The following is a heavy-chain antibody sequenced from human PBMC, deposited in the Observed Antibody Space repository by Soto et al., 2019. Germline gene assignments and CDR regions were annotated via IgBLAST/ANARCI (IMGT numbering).Heavy chain of an antibody. D-gene: IGHD1-7*01. CDR1: GFTFSSYV. CDR2: ISGSGGST. Sequence: GSLRLSCAASGFTFSSYVMSWVRQAPGKGLEWVSAISGSGGSTYYADSVKGRFTISRDNSKNTLYLQMNSLRAEDTAVYYCAKANTNWNYFDWGQGTLVTVSS. V-gene: IGHV3-23*01. J-gene: IGHJ4*02. CDR3: AKANTNWNYFD.